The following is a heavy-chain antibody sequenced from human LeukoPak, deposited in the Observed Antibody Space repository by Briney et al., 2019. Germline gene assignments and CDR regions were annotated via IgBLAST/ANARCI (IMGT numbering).Heavy chain of an antibody. V-gene: IGHV4-31*03. J-gene: IGHJ4*02. Sequence: SQTLSFTCTVSGDSISSGGYYWSWIRQHPGKGLEWIGYVYFSGSTYYSPSLKSRVTISVDTSKNQFSLKVSSVTAADTAVYYSARVLSSGGEDWGGFDYWGQGTLVTV. CDR3: ARVLSSGGEDWGGFDY. CDR1: GDSISSGGYY. D-gene: IGHD2-21*01. CDR2: VYFSGST.